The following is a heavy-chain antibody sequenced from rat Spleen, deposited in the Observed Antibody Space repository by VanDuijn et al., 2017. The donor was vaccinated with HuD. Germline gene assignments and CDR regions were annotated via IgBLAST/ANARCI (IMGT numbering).Heavy chain of an antibody. CDR2: ISYDGLGT. CDR3: ARGGRVRFDY. D-gene: IGHD1-11*01. Sequence: EVQLVESGGVLVQPGRSMKLSCAASGFTFSDYYMAWVRQAPKKGLEWVAIISYDGLGTYYRDSVKGRFTISRDNAKSTLYLQMDSLRSEDTATYYCARGGRVRFDYWGQGVMVTVSS. J-gene: IGHJ2*01. V-gene: IGHV5-7*01. CDR1: GFTFSDYY.